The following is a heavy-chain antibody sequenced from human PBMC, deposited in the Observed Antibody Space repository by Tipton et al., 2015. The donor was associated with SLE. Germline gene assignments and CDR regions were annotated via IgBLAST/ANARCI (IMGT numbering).Heavy chain of an antibody. CDR1: GASIRSYY. J-gene: IGHJ5*02. CDR2: IYNSGST. Sequence: LRLSCTVSGASIRSYYWSWIRQPPGKGLEWIGNIYNSGSTNYNPSLKSRVTMSLDTSKNQFSLKLSSVAAADTAVYYCARDSLSGDNWFDPWGQGPLVPVPS. CDR3: ARDSLSGDNWFDP. D-gene: IGHD1-1*01. V-gene: IGHV4-59*01.